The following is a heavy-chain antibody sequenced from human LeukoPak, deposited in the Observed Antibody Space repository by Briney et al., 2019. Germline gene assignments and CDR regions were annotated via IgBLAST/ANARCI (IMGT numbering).Heavy chain of an antibody. CDR3: AKASSLATPTPYYFDY. CDR2: FSGSGDST. V-gene: IGHV3-23*01. J-gene: IGHJ4*02. CDR1: GFTFSRYA. D-gene: IGHD5-12*01. Sequence: GGSLRLSCAASGFTFSRYAMSSVRQAPGKGLEWVSTFSGSGDSTYYADSVKGRFTISRDSSKNTLYLQMNSLRAEDAAVYYCAKASSLATPTPYYFDYWGQGTLVTVSS.